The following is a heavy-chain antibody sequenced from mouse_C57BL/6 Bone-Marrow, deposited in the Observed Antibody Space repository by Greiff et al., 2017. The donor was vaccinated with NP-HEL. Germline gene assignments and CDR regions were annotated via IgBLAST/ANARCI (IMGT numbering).Heavy chain of an antibody. D-gene: IGHD1-1*01. V-gene: IGHV1-59*01. Sequence: QVQLQQPGAELVRPGTSVKLSCKASGYTFTSYWLHWVQQRPGQGLEWIGVIDPSDSYTNYNQKFKGKATLTVDTSSSTAYMQLSSLTSEDSAVYYCAISSYWYFDVWGTGTTVTVSS. CDR1: GYTFTSYW. CDR2: IDPSDSYT. J-gene: IGHJ1*03. CDR3: AISSYWYFDV.